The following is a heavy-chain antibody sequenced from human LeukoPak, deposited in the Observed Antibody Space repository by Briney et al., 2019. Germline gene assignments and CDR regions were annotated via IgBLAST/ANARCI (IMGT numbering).Heavy chain of an antibody. CDR1: GFTFSSYA. J-gene: IGHJ1*01. D-gene: IGHD3-22*01. CDR2: ISGSGGST. V-gene: IGHV3-23*01. CDR3: AKATSSGYLEYFQH. Sequence: PGGSLRLSCAGSGFTFSSYAMSWVRQAPGKGLEWVSAISGSGGSTYYADSVKGRFTISRDNSKNTLYLQMNSLRAEDTAVYYCAKATSSGYLEYFQHWGQGTLVTVSS.